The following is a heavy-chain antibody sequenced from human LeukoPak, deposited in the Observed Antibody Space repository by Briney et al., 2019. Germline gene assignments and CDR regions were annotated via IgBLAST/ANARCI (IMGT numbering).Heavy chain of an antibody. V-gene: IGHV3-7*05. CDR1: GFTFTSYW. J-gene: IGHJ4*02. CDR3: ATRPPPTFDY. CDR2: INQDGSEK. Sequence: PGGSLRLSCAASGFTFTSYWMSWVRQTPGKGLEWVAHINQDGSEKYYVDSVKGRFSISRDNSKNTLYLQMNSLRAEDTAVYYCATRPPPTFDYWGQGTLVTVSS.